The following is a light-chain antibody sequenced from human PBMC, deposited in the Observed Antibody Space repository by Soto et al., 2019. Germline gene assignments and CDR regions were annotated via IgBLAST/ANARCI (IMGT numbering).Light chain of an antibody. CDR2: GAS. V-gene: IGKV3-20*01. J-gene: IGKJ1*01. CDR1: QSVSNK. Sequence: EIVLTQSPATLSLSPGERVTLSCRATQSVSNKLAWYQQKPGQAPRLLIYGASNRATGIPDRFSGSGSGTDFTLTISRLEPEDFAVYYCQQYGSSGTFGQGTKVDIK. CDR3: QQYGSSGT.